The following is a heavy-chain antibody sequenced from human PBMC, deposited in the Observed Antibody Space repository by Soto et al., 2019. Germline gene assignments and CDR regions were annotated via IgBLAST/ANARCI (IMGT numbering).Heavy chain of an antibody. D-gene: IGHD2-15*01. CDR1: GFTFGIYS. V-gene: IGHV3-48*02. CDR3: ARGDRFRCSGDRCFSDGLFLS. CDR2: INGSSSTM. J-gene: IGHJ5*02. Sequence: EVQLVESGGGLVQRGGSLRLSCAASGFTFGIYSMNWVRQAPGKGLEWISYINGSSSTMYYADSVKGRFIISRDNADNYSYLQMNSLRDADTAVYYCARGDRFRCSGDRCFSDGLFLSWGQGTLVTVSS.